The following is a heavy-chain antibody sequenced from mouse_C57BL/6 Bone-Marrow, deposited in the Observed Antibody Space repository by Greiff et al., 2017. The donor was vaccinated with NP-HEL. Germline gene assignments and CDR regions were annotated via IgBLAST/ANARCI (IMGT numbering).Heavy chain of an antibody. Sequence: VKLVESGTELVKPGASVKLSCKASGYTFTSYWMHWVKQRPGQGLEWIGNINPSNGGTNYNEKFKSKATLTVDKSSSTAYMQLSSLTSEDSAVYYCARKDYGYWYFDVWGTGTTVTVSS. CDR2: INPSNGGT. CDR1: GYTFTSYW. V-gene: IGHV1-53*01. D-gene: IGHD2-4*01. CDR3: ARKDYGYWYFDV. J-gene: IGHJ1*03.